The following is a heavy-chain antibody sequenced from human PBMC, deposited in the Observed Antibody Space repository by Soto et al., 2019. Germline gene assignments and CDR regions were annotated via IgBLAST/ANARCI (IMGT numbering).Heavy chain of an antibody. CDR1: GFTFSSYW. CDR2: INSDGSST. D-gene: IGHD6-19*01. CDR3: ARVGSSGWPLDGFDI. J-gene: IGHJ3*02. Sequence: EVQLVESGGGLVQPGGSLRLSCAASGFTFSSYWMHWVRQAPGKGLVWVSRINSDGSSTSYADTVKGRFTISRDNAKNTLYLKMNGLRSEDSAVYYCARVGSSGWPLDGFDIWGQGTMVTVSS. V-gene: IGHV3-74*01.